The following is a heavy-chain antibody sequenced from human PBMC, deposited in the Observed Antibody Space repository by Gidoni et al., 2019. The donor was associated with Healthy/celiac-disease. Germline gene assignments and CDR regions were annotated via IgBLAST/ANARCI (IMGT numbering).Heavy chain of an antibody. CDR1: GFTFSSHS. Sequence: EVQLVESGGGLVKPGGSLRLPCSASGFTFSSHSMNWVRQAPGKGLEWFSSISSSSSYIYYADSVKGRFTIARDNAKNSLYLQMNSLRAEDTAVYYCARDSTPFRYPRYYFDYWGQGTLVTVSS. V-gene: IGHV3-21*01. CDR3: ARDSTPFRYPRYYFDY. D-gene: IGHD2-15*01. J-gene: IGHJ4*02. CDR2: ISSSSSYI.